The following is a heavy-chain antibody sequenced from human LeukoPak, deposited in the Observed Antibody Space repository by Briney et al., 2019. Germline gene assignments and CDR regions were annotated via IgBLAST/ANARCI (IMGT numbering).Heavy chain of an antibody. CDR3: ARLGYCSGGSCYLDY. D-gene: IGHD2-15*01. CDR1: GYSFSMYW. Sequence: GEPLKISCQGLGYSFSMYWIGWVRHMPGKGLEWMGVIDPGDSEITYSPSFQGHVTISVDKSVNTAYLQWSTLKASDTAMYYCARLGYCSGGSCYLDYWGQGTLVTVSS. J-gene: IGHJ4*02. V-gene: IGHV5-51*01. CDR2: IDPGDSEI.